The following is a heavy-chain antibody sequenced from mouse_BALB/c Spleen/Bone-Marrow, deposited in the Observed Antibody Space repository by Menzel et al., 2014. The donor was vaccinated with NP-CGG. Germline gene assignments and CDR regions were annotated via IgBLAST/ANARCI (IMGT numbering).Heavy chain of an antibody. CDR3: TKVLRSFAY. V-gene: IGHV6-6*02. CDR1: GFTFSNYW. J-gene: IGHJ3*01. CDR2: IRLKSNNYAT. Sequence: EVKVEESGGGLVQPGGSMKLSCVASGFTFSNYWMNWVRQSPEKGLEWVAEIRLKSNNYATHYAESVKGRFTISRDDSKSSVYLQMNNLRAEDTGIYYRTKVLRSFAYWGQGTLVTVSA. D-gene: IGHD1-1*01.